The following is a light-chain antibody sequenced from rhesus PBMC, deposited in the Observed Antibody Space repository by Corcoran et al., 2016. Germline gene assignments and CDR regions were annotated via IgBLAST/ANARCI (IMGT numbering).Light chain of an antibody. CDR2: GAS. V-gene: IGKV3-42*03. J-gene: IGKJ4*01. CDR3: QQYSNWPLT. CDR1: QSFSSK. Sequence: EIVMTQSPSTLSLSPGERATLSCRASQSFSSKLAWYQQKPGQAPSLLIYGASSRAPGTPERFSGSGSGTAFTLNISSLEPEDFAVYNCQQYSNWPLTFGGGAKVEI.